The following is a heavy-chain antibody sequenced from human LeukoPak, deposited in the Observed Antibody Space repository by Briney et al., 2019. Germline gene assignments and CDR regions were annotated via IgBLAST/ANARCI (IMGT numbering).Heavy chain of an antibody. D-gene: IGHD3-22*01. V-gene: IGHV3-23*01. CDR3: AKRGVVIRVILVGFHKEAYYFDS. CDR1: GITLSNYG. Sequence: PGGSLRLSCAVSGITLSNYGMSWVRQAPGKGLEWVAGISGSGGSTNYAGSVKGRFTISRDKRKNTLYLQMNSLRVEDTAVYFCAKRGVVIRVILVGFHKEAYYFDSWGQGALVTVSS. J-gene: IGHJ4*02. CDR2: ISGSGGST.